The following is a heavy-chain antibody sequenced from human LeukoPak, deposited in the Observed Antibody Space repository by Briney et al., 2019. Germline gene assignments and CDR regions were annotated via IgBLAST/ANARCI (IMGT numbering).Heavy chain of an antibody. J-gene: IGHJ6*03. CDR3: ARAMIAVDRYYYYMDV. Sequence: GASVKVSCKASGGTFSSCAISWVRQAPGQGLEWMGGIIPIFGTANYAQKFQGRVTITTDESTSTAYMELSSLRSEDTAVYYCARAMIAVDRYYYYMDVWGKGTTVTVSS. CDR1: GGTFSSCA. CDR2: IIPIFGTA. V-gene: IGHV1-69*05. D-gene: IGHD3-22*01.